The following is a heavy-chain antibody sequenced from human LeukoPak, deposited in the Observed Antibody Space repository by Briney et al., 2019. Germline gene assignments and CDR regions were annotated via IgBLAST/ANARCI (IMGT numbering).Heavy chain of an antibody. CDR2: ISGSDGST. CDR1: GFTFSNYA. J-gene: IGHJ4*02. D-gene: IGHD2-15*01. V-gene: IGHV3-23*01. CDR3: AKGRGYCTGGSCYSDY. Sequence: GGSLRLSCTASGFTFSNYAMSWVRQAPGKGLEWVSTISGSDGSTYYTDSVKGRFTISRDNSKNTLYLQMNSLRVEDTAIYYCAKGRGYCTGGSCYSDYWGQGTLVTVSS.